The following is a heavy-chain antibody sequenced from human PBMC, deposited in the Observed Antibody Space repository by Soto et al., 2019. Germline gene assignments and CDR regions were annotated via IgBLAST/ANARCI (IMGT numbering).Heavy chain of an antibody. V-gene: IGHV1-24*01. Sequence: ASVKVSCKVSGYTLTELSMHWVRQAPGKGLEWMGGFDPEDGETIYAQKFQGRVTMTEDTSTDTAYMELSSLRSEDTAVYYCATGLFRSSGYYFNYYGMDVWGQGTTVTVSS. CDR3: ATGLFRSSGYYFNYYGMDV. D-gene: IGHD3-22*01. CDR2: FDPEDGET. CDR1: GYTLTELS. J-gene: IGHJ6*02.